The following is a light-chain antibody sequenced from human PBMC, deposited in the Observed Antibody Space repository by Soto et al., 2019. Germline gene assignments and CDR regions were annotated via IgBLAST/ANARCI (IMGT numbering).Light chain of an antibody. V-gene: IGKV3-20*01. CDR3: QQYGTSPRT. J-gene: IGKJ1*01. CDR1: QSVSSY. CDR2: GAS. Sequence: EVVLTQSPDTLSLPPGERATLSCMASQSVSSYLAWYQQKPGQAPRLLIYGASIRATGIPDRFSGSGSGTDFTLTISRLEPEDFAVYYRQQYGTSPRTFGQGTKVDI.